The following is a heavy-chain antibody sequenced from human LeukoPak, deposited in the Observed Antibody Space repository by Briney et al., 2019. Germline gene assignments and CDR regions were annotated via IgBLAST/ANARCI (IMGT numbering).Heavy chain of an antibody. CDR1: GFTFSSFE. V-gene: IGHV3-21*01. J-gene: IGHJ4*02. D-gene: IGHD5-24*01. Sequence: GGSLRLSCAASGFTFSSFEMNWARQAPGKGLEWVSSISSSSRSIYYADSLKGRFTISRDNAKNSLYLQMNSLGAEDTAVYYCARLRRDGYNLGGFDYWGQGTLVTVSS. CDR2: ISSSSRSI. CDR3: ARLRRDGYNLGGFDY.